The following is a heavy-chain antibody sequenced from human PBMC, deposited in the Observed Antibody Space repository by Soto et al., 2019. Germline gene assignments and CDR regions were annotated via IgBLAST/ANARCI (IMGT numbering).Heavy chain of an antibody. V-gene: IGHV4-31*03. CDR3: ARSGVTGIVIPSHWFDP. J-gene: IGHJ5*02. Sequence: SETLSLTCTVSGDSIGGVGYWSWIRQFPGRGLEWIGYISSSGSTYYNPALNNRISLSLDTSQNQFSLKLLSVTAADTAIYYCARSGVTGIVIPSHWFDPWGQGTLVTVSS. CDR2: ISSSGST. CDR1: GDSIGGVGY. D-gene: IGHD2-21*02.